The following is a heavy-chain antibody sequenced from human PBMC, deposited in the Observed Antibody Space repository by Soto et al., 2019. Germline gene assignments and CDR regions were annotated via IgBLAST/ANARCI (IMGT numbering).Heavy chain of an antibody. Sequence: PSETLSLTSAVYGGSFSGYYWSWIRQPPGKGLEWIGEINHSGSTNYNPSLKSRVAISVDTSKNQFSLKLSSVTAADTAVYYCARETTVTTFRWFDPWGQGTLVTVSS. J-gene: IGHJ5*02. CDR3: ARETTVTTFRWFDP. V-gene: IGHV4-34*01. CDR2: INHSGST. D-gene: IGHD4-17*01. CDR1: GGSFSGYY.